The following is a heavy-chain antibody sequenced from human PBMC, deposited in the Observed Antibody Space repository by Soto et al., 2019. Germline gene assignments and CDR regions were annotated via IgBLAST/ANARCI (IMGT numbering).Heavy chain of an antibody. J-gene: IGHJ5*02. D-gene: IGHD5-12*01. CDR2: ISYDGSNK. Sequence: QVQLVESGGGVVQPGRSLRLSCAASGFTFSSYAMHWVRQAPGKGLEWVAVISYDGSNKYYADSVKGRFTISRDNSKNTLYLHRNSLRAEDTAVYYCARARMATQNWFDPWGQGTLVTVSS. CDR1: GFTFSSYA. CDR3: ARARMATQNWFDP. V-gene: IGHV3-30-3*01.